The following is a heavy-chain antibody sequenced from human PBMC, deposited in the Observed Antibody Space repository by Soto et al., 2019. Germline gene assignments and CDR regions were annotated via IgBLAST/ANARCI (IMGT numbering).Heavy chain of an antibody. CDR1: GGSVSSGSYY. J-gene: IGHJ3*02. V-gene: IGHV4-61*01. CDR3: AREGYYDSSGYYFDAFDI. CDR2: IYYSGST. D-gene: IGHD3-22*01. Sequence: SETLSLTCTVSGGSVSSGSYYWSWIRQPPGKGLEWIGYIYYSGSTNYNPSLKSRVTISVDTFKNQFSLKLSSVTAADTAVYYCAREGYYDSSGYYFDAFDIWGQGTMVTVSS.